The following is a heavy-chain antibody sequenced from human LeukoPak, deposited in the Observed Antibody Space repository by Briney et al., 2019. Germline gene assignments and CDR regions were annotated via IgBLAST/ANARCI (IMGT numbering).Heavy chain of an antibody. CDR1: GFTFSSYS. D-gene: IGHD3-16*01. J-gene: IGHJ5*02. CDR2: IYYSGST. V-gene: IGHV4-59*01. Sequence: PGGSLRLSCAASGFTFSSYSMNWVRQAPGKGLEWIGYIYYSGSTNYNPSLKSRVTISVDTSKNQFSLKLSSVTAADTAVYYCARDWGKNWFDPWGQGTLVTVSS. CDR3: ARDWGKNWFDP.